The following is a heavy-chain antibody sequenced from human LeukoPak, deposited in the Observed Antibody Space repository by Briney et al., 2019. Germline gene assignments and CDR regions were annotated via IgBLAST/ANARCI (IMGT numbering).Heavy chain of an antibody. CDR1: GFTFSTYA. V-gene: IGHV3-64*01. Sequence: GGSLRLSCAASGFTFSTYAMHWVRQAPGKGLEYVSAITDNGRFTYYANSVKGRFTISRDNSKNTLFLQMDSLSPEDMALYYCASAENTGYYSYWGQGTLVTVSS. D-gene: IGHD5-12*01. CDR2: ITDNGRFT. J-gene: IGHJ4*02. CDR3: ASAENTGYYSY.